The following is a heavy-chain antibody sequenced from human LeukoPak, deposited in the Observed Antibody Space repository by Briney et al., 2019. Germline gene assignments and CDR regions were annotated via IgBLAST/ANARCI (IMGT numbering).Heavy chain of an antibody. CDR3: ARGGYCSGGSCSRYFDY. CDR2: INHSGST. D-gene: IGHD2-15*01. V-gene: IGHV4-34*01. CDR1: GGSFSGYY. J-gene: IGHJ4*02. Sequence: SETLSLTCAVYGGSFSGYYWSWLRQPPGKGLEWIGEINHSGSTNYNPSLKSRVTISVDTSKNQFSLKLSSVTAADTAVYYCARGGYCSGGSCSRYFDYWGQGTLVTVSS.